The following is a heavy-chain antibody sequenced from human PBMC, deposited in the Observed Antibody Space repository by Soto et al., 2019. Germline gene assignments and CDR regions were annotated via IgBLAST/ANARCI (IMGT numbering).Heavy chain of an antibody. D-gene: IGHD2-2*01. J-gene: IGHJ6*02. V-gene: IGHV2-5*02. CDR3: AHMSRLYGMDV. Sequence: SGPTLVNPTQTLTLTCTFSGFSFSTSGVGVYWIRQPPGKALEWLALIFWDNDKRYSPSLKSRLTITKDTSKDQVVLTVTNMDPVDTATYYCAHMSRLYGMDVWGPGTTVTVSS. CDR1: GFSFSTSGVG. CDR2: IFWDNDK.